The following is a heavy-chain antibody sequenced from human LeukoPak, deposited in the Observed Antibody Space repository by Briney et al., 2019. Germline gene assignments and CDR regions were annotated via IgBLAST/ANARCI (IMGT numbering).Heavy chain of an antibody. V-gene: IGHV4-4*07. CDR1: GDSINDYH. CDR2: IYTSGST. J-gene: IGHJ5*01. Sequence: SETLSLTCTVFGDSINDYHCSWIRQPAGKGLEWIGRIYTSGSTNYNPSLKSRVTMTVDTSESQISLKMGSVTAADTAVYYCARELTVKGTDWFDSWGQGTLVTVSS. D-gene: IGHD4-11*01. CDR3: ARELTVKGTDWFDS.